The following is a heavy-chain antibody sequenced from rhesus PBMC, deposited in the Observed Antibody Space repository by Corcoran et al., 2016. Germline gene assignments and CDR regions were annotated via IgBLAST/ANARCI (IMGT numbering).Heavy chain of an antibody. D-gene: IGHD6-25*01. CDR2: INSGGGRT. V-gene: IGHV3S5*01. J-gene: IGHJ4*01. CDR3: AKPLRSRARGYSGSWNGLDY. CDR1: GFTFSSYG. Sequence: EVQLVETGGGLVQPGGSLKLSCAASGFTFSSYGMSWVRQAPGKGLEWLSAINSGGGRTYYADSVKGRFTISRDNSTDTLSLQMNSLRAEDTAVYYCAKPLRSRARGYSGSWNGLDYWGQGVLVTVSS.